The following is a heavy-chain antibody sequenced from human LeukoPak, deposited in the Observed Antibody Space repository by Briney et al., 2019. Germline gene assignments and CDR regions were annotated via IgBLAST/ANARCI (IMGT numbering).Heavy chain of an antibody. V-gene: IGHV3-30*03. J-gene: IGHJ4*02. CDR1: GNYW. D-gene: IGHD1-1*01. CDR3: AREVGGVDTTGTTQYYFDY. CDR2: ISYDGSNK. Sequence: GGSLRLSCAASGNYWMHWVRQAPGKGLEWVAVISYDGSNKYYADSVKGRFTISRDNSKNTLYLQMNSLRAEDTAVYYCAREVGGVDTTGTTQYYFDYWGQGTLVTVSS.